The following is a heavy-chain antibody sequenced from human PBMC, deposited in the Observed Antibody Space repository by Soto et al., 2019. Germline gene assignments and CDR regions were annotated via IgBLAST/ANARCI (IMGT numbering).Heavy chain of an antibody. CDR3: ARAVGGTYFDY. V-gene: IGHV3-13*01. D-gene: IGHD1-26*01. Sequence: EVQLVESGGGLVQPGGSLRLSCAVSGFTLSDYDMHWVRQATGKGLEWVSVLGIAGDTYYPGSVKGRFTISGENAXXXXXXXXXXLXXXXXXVXYCARAVGGTYFDYWGRGTLVTVSS. J-gene: IGHJ4*02. CDR1: GFTLSDYD. CDR2: LGIAGDT.